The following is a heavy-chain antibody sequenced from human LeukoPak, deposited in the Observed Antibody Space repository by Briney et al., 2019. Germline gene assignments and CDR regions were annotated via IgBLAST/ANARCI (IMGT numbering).Heavy chain of an antibody. CDR1: GFTFSSYA. V-gene: IGHV3-64D*06. D-gene: IGHD5-18*01. J-gene: IGHJ4*02. Sequence: GGSLRLSCSASGFTFSSYAMHWVRRAPGKGLEYLSTISSNGAGTYYADSVKGRLTISRDNSKNTLFLQMSSLRPEDTALYYCVKDKWLRVYSYGPFDYWGQGTLVTVSS. CDR2: ISSNGAGT. CDR3: VKDKWLRVYSYGPFDY.